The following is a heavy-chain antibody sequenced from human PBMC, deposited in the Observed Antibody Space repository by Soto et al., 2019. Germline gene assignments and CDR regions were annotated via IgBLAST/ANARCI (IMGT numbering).Heavy chain of an antibody. CDR3: ARDEDTATPCGL. D-gene: IGHD5-18*01. Sequence: SLRLACGACEFTVSRDGRYWFRQAPGKGLEWVAVIWYDGSNKYYADSVKGRFTISRDNSKNTLYLQMNSLRAEDTAVYYCARDEDTATPCGLWVQGSLVTVSS. V-gene: IGHV3-33*07. CDR2: IWYDGSNK. J-gene: IGHJ4*02. CDR1: EFTVSRDG.